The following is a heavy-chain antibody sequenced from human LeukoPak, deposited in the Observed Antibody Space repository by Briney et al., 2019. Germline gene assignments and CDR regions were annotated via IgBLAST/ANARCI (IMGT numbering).Heavy chain of an antibody. Sequence: GGSLRLSCAASGFTFSTYAMNWVRQAPGKGLEWVSVISGSGTGTYYADSVKGRFTISRDNSNNTLHLQMNSLRAEDTALYYCAKGRGYCSGASCAGTAFGIWGQGTMVTVSS. CDR2: ISGSGTGT. CDR3: AKGRGYCSGASCAGTAFGI. J-gene: IGHJ3*02. V-gene: IGHV3-23*01. CDR1: GFTFSTYA. D-gene: IGHD2-15*01.